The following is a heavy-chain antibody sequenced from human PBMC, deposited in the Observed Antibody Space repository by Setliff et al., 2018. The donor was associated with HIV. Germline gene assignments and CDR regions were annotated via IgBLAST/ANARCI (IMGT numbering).Heavy chain of an antibody. J-gene: IGHJ2*01. CDR2: IYQNGRT. V-gene: IGHV4-59*01. D-gene: IGHD3-22*01. CDR3: ARVPTPDYYDGSGYHSPLWYIDV. CDR1: AGSIPGYF. Sequence: SETLSLTCSVSAGSIPGYFWTWIRQPPGQGLEWIGNIYQNGRTNYNATLTSRVTISVDTPKKQFSLRLTSVTAADTAVYYCARVPTPDYYDGSGYHSPLWYIDVWGRGTLVTVSS.